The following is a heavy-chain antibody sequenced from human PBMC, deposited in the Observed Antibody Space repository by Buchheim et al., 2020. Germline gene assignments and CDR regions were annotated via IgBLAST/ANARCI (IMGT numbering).Heavy chain of an antibody. D-gene: IGHD2-8*01. J-gene: IGHJ4*02. CDR1: GFTFSGSA. CDR3: ARVGVADMLYSFDY. Sequence: EVQLVESGGGLVQPGGSLKLSCAASGFTFSGSAMHWVRQASGKGLEWVSYISSSGSTIYYADSVKGRFTISRDNAKNSLYLQMNSLRAEDTAVYYCARVGVADMLYSFDYWGQGTL. CDR2: ISSSGSTI. V-gene: IGHV3-48*04.